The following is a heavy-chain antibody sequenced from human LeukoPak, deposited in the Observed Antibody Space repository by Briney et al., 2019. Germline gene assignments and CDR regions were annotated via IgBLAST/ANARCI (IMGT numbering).Heavy chain of an antibody. D-gene: IGHD1-26*01. CDR1: GFTFSSYA. CDR2: ISYDGSNK. Sequence: PGRSLRLSCAASGFTFSSYAMHWVRQAPGKGLEWVAVISYDGSNKYYADSVKGRFTISRDNAKNSLYLQMNSLRAEDTAVYYCAREVGARGYWGQGTLVTVSS. V-gene: IGHV3-30*04. J-gene: IGHJ4*02. CDR3: AREVGARGY.